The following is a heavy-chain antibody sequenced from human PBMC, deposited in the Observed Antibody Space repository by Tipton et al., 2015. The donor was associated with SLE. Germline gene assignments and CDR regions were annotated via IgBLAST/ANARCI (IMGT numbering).Heavy chain of an antibody. D-gene: IGHD6-19*01. CDR2: IYYSGST. CDR1: GGSISSGGYY. V-gene: IGHV4-31*03. J-gene: IGHJ4*02. CDR3: ARERRAVAGFRDYFDY. Sequence: TLSLTCTVSGGSISSGGYYWSWIRQHPGKGLEWIGYIYYSGSTYYNPSLKSRVTISVDTSKNQFSLKLSSVTAADTAVYYCARERRAVAGFRDYFDYWGQGTLVTVSS.